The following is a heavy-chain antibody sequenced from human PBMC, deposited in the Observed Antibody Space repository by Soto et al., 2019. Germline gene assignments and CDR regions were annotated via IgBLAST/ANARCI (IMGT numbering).Heavy chain of an antibody. CDR3: ARLMHYSHSGGSSHSGFDM. Sequence: QVQLVQSGAEVKKPGASVKVSCEASGYTFTDYFIHWVRQAPGQGLEWIGWINPYSGGAGLSQKFQGRVTMTRDTSISKAYMEVSSLRSDDTAVFYCARLMHYSHSGGSSHSGFDMWGQGTLVTVSS. CDR2: INPYSGGA. CDR1: GYTFTDYF. V-gene: IGHV1-2*02. J-gene: IGHJ3*02. D-gene: IGHD2-21*01.